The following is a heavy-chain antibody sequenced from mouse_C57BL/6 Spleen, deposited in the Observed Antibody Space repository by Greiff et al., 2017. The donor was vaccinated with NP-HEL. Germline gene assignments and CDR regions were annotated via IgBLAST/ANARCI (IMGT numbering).Heavy chain of an antibody. V-gene: IGHV14-2*01. CDR3: ASLTLLYGNYEDWYFDV. J-gene: IGHJ1*03. Sequence: EVQLQQSGAELVKPGASVKLSCTASGFNIKDYYMHWVKQRTEQGLEWIGRIDPEDGETKYAPKFQGKATLTADTSSNTAYLQLSSLTSEDTAVYYCASLTLLYGNYEDWYFDVWGTGTTVTVSS. D-gene: IGHD2-10*02. CDR1: GFNIKDYY. CDR2: IDPEDGET.